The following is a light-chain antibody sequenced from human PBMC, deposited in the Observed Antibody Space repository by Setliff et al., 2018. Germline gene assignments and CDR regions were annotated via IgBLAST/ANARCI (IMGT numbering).Light chain of an antibody. J-gene: IGLJ2*01. CDR2: DDS. Sequence: LTQPPSVSVAPGETATIPCGGNNIGTKSVHWYQQKPGQAPLVVVYDDSDRPSGIPERFSGSNSGHTATLTINRAEAGDEADYYCQVWDSGVDPVVFGGGTKVTVL. V-gene: IGLV3-21*02. CDR1: NIGTKS. CDR3: QVWDSGVDPVV.